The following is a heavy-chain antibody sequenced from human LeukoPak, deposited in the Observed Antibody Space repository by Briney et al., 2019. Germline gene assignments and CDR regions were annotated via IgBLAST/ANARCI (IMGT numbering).Heavy chain of an antibody. J-gene: IGHJ4*02. D-gene: IGHD3-10*01. Sequence: GGSLRLSCAASEFTFSTYAMSWDRQAPGKGLEWVSVISSSGGKTYYADSVKGRFTISRDNSKNTLYLQMNSLRAEDTAVYYCAKRHPDSGTGFDYWGQGALVTVSS. CDR1: EFTFSTYA. V-gene: IGHV3-23*01. CDR2: ISSSGGKT. CDR3: AKRHPDSGTGFDY.